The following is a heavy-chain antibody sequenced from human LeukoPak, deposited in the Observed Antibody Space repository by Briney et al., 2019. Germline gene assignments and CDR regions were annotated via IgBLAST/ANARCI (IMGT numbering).Heavy chain of an antibody. V-gene: IGHV3-23*01. J-gene: IGHJ4*02. Sequence: PGASLRLSCAASGFTFSSYAMSGVRQAPGEGLEWVSAISGSGGSTYYADSVKGRFTISRDNSKNTLYLQMNSLRAEDTAVYYCAKDMTVVVVPAAPWVPFDYWGQGTLVTVSS. D-gene: IGHD2-2*01. CDR2: ISGSGGST. CDR1: GFTFSSYA. CDR3: AKDMTVVVVPAAPWVPFDY.